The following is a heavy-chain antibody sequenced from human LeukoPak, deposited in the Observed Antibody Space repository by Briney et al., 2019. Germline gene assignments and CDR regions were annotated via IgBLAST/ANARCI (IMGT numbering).Heavy chain of an antibody. CDR3: ARIRWTAVTARRYYMDA. CDR1: GFSLRNAGVC. V-gene: IGHV2-70*17. J-gene: IGHJ6*03. CDR2: IHWDDVK. D-gene: IGHD4-17*01. Sequence: SGPALVKPTQPLTLPCTFSGFSLRNAGVCVVWIRQPPGKPLEWLARIHWDDVKFYSTPLKTRLTTSKDTSKNQEALTMTNVDPVDTATYFCARIRWTAVTARRYYMDAWGKGTTVTVSS.